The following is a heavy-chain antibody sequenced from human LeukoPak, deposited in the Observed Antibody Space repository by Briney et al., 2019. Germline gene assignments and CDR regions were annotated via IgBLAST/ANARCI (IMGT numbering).Heavy chain of an antibody. CDR1: GFTFSRYE. CDR2: ISTSDNTI. Sequence: GGSLRLSCAASGFTFSRYEMNWVRQAPGKGLEWVSYISTSDNTIYYADSVKGRFTISRDNAKNSLYLQMNSLRAEDTAVYYCARPVDVDPTADDAFDIWGQGTMVTVSS. J-gene: IGHJ3*02. CDR3: ARPVDVDPTADDAFDI. V-gene: IGHV3-48*03. D-gene: IGHD1-1*01.